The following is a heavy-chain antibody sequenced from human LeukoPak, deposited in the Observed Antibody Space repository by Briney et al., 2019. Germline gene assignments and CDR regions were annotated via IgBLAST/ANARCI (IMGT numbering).Heavy chain of an antibody. CDR1: GVSISSSSYH. J-gene: IGHJ4*02. CDR2: IYYSGST. Sequence: SETLSLTCTVSGVSISSSSYHWDWIRQPPGKGLEWIGSIYYSGSTYYNPSLKSRVTISVDTSKNQFSLKVTSVTAADTAVYFCARHAPGYYDYWGQGTLVTVSS. V-gene: IGHV4-39*01. CDR3: ARHAPGYYDY.